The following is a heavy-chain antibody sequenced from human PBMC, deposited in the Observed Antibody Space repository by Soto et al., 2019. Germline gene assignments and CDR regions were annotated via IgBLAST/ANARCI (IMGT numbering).Heavy chain of an antibody. CDR2: ISGSGGST. Sequence: GGSLRLSCAASGFTFSSYAMSWVRQAPGKGLEWVSAISGSGGSTYYADSVKGRFTISRDNSKNTLDLQMNSLRAEDTAVYYCANVKRDYYDFWSGYYDAFDIWGQGTMVTV. V-gene: IGHV3-23*01. D-gene: IGHD3-3*01. J-gene: IGHJ3*02. CDR3: ANVKRDYYDFWSGYYDAFDI. CDR1: GFTFSSYA.